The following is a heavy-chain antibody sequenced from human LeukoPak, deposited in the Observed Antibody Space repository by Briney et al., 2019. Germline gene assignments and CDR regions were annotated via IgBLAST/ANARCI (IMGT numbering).Heavy chain of an antibody. J-gene: IGHJ4*02. CDR3: ARGPAAGNLLGY. Sequence: GSLRLSCAASGFTFSSYWMSWVRQAPRQGREWVANIKQDGSEKYSVDYVKGRFTISRDNAKNSLFLQMNSLRAEDTAVYYCARGPAAGNLLGYWGQGTLVTVSS. V-gene: IGHV3-7*01. CDR1: GFTFSSYW. D-gene: IGHD6-19*01. CDR2: IKQDGSEK.